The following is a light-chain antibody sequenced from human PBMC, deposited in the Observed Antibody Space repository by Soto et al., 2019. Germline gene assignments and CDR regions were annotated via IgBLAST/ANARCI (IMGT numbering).Light chain of an antibody. J-gene: IGKJ3*01. CDR1: QGINNY. Sequence: DILMTQSPSSLSASVGDRVTITCRASQGINNYLVWYQQKPGKLPKLLISGASTVQSAVPSRFSDSQAATDFTLTISSLKPEEVPTYFCQKLNSGPFTFGPGNKVDI. V-gene: IGKV1-27*01. CDR2: GAS. CDR3: QKLNSGPFT.